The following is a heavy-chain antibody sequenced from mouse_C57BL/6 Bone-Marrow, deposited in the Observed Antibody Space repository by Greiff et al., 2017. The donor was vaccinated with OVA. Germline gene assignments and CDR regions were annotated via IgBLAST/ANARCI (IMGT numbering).Heavy chain of an antibody. CDR2: IDPENGDT. Sequence: EVQGVESGAELVRPGASVKLSCTASGFNIKDDYMHWVKQRPEQGLEWIGWIDPENGDTEYASKFQGKATITADTSSNTAYLQLSSLTSEDTAVYYCTTPTHRVGLRDWYFDVWGTGTTVTVSS. CDR1: GFNIKDDY. D-gene: IGHD1-1*01. J-gene: IGHJ1*03. CDR3: TTPTHRVGLRDWYFDV. V-gene: IGHV14-4*01.